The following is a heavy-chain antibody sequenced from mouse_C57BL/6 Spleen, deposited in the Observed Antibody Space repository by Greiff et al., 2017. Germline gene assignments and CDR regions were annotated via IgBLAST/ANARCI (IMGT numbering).Heavy chain of an antibody. CDR3: ARGTLYDGYYWYFDV. D-gene: IGHD2-3*01. CDR2: INPSNGGT. J-gene: IGHJ1*03. Sequence: QVHVQQPGTELVKPGASVKLSCKASGYTFTSYWMHWVKQRPGQGLEWIGYINPSNGGTNYNEKFKSKATLTVDKSSSTAYMQLSSLTSEDSAVYYCARGTLYDGYYWYFDVWGTGTTVTVSS. V-gene: IGHV1-53*01. CDR1: GYTFTSYW.